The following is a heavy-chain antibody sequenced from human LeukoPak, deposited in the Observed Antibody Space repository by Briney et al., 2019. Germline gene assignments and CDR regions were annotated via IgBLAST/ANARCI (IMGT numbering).Heavy chain of an antibody. CDR1: GFTFGDYT. Sequence: SGGSLRLSCTASGFTFGDYTMSWFRQAPGKGRGWVGFIRSKAYGGTTEYAAAVKGRFTISRDDSKSSAYLQMNGLKTEDTAVYYCTRVRGYSYGYFDYWGQGTLVTVSS. D-gene: IGHD5-18*01. CDR2: IRSKAYGGTT. V-gene: IGHV3-49*03. J-gene: IGHJ4*02. CDR3: TRVRGYSYGYFDY.